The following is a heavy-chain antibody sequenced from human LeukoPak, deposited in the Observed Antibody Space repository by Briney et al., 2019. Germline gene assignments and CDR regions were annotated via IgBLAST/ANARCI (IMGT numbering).Heavy chain of an antibody. CDR2: ISSSGSTI. CDR1: GFTFSSYE. V-gene: IGHV3-48*03. Sequence: PGGSLRLSCAASGFTFSSYEMNWVRLAPGKGLEWVSYISSSGSTIYYADSVKGRFTISRDNAKNSLYLQMNSLRAEDTAVYYCARGPSVTQVYWGQGTLVTVSS. D-gene: IGHD4-17*01. CDR3: ARGPSVTQVY. J-gene: IGHJ4*02.